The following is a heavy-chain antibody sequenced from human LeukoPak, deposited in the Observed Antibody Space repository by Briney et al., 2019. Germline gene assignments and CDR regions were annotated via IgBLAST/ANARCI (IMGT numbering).Heavy chain of an antibody. D-gene: IGHD2-15*01. Sequence: GGSLRLSCAASGLTFSSYGMSWVRQAPGKGLEWVSGVSGSGGSTYYADSVNGRFTISRDNSKNTLYLQMNSLRAEDSAVYYCAKDPYCRGANCYQGLFDYWGQGTLVTVSS. CDR3: AKDPYCRGANCYQGLFDY. J-gene: IGHJ4*02. V-gene: IGHV3-23*01. CDR1: GLTFSSYG. CDR2: VSGSGGST.